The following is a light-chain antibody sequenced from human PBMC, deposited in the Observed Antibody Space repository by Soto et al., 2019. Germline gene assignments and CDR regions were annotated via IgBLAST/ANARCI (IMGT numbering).Light chain of an antibody. Sequence: QSALTQPASVSGSPGQSITISCTGTSSDVGGYNYVSWYQQHPGKAPKLMIYDVNNRPSGVSNRFSGSKSGNTASLTISGLQAEDEADYYCSSYTTSSTLGVFGTGTKVTVL. J-gene: IGLJ1*01. CDR3: SSYTTSSTLGV. CDR2: DVN. CDR1: SSDVGGYNY. V-gene: IGLV2-14*03.